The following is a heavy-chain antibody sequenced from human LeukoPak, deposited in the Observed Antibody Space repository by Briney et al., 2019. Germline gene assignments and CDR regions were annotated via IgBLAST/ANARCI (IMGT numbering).Heavy chain of an antibody. CDR1: GGSITSSGHY. D-gene: IGHD3-3*01. J-gene: IGHJ4*02. CDR3: ARVRNGYPRYLFDY. CDR2: MYYTGSA. Sequence: PSETLSLTCTVSGGSITSSGHYWGWIRQPPRKGLEWIGNMYYTGSAFYKPSLKSRVSISIDTSKNQLSLKLSSVTAADTALYYCARVRNGYPRYLFDYWGQGTLVTVSS. V-gene: IGHV4-39*01.